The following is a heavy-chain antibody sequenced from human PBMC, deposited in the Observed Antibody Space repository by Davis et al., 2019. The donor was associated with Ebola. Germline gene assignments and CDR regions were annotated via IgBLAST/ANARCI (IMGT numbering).Heavy chain of an antibody. D-gene: IGHD4-17*01. Sequence: PGGSLRLSCAASGFTFSDYYMSWIRQAQGKGLEWVSYSSSSGSTIYYADSVKGRFTISRDNAKNSLYLQMNSLGAEDTAVYYCARERSGFYGMDVWGKGTTVTVSS. CDR2: SSSSGSTI. CDR1: GFTFSDYY. J-gene: IGHJ6*04. V-gene: IGHV3-11*01. CDR3: ARERSGFYGMDV.